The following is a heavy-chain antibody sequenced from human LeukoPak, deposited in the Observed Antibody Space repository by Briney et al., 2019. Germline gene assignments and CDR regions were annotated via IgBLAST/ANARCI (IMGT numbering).Heavy chain of an antibody. D-gene: IGHD3-3*01. CDR3: ARAITTPGRFDY. CDR2: INHSGST. Sequence: SETLSLTCAVYGGSFSGYYWSWIRQPPGKGLEWIGEINHSGSTNYNPSLKSRVTISVDTSKNQFSLKLSSVTAADTAVYYCARAITTPGRFDYWGQGTLVTVSS. CDR1: GGSFSGYY. V-gene: IGHV4-34*01. J-gene: IGHJ4*02.